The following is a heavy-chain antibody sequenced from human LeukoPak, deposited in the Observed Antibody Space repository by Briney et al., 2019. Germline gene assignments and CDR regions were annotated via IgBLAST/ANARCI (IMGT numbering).Heavy chain of an antibody. CDR2: ISSSGSTI. V-gene: IGHV3-11*01. Sequence: NPSETLSLTCTVSGYSISSGYYWGWIRQPPGQGLEWVSYISSSGSTIYYADSVKGRFTISRDNARDSLYLQMNSLRAEDTAVYYCAREFEERYISSFYSFFLWGQGTLVTVSS. J-gene: IGHJ4*02. CDR3: AREFEERYISSFYSFFL. D-gene: IGHD6-13*01. CDR1: GYSISSGYY.